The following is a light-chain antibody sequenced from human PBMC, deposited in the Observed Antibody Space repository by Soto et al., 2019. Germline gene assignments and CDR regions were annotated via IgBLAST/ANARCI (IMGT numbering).Light chain of an antibody. J-gene: IGKJ1*01. Sequence: EIVMTQSPATLSVSPGERATISCRASQGVIGNLAWYQQKPGQAPSLVIYGAFTMATGIPPRFSGSGLGTAFILPISSLQSEDDAVYYCQQYNNSPPCTVGRGTKVEIK. CDR2: GAF. CDR1: QGVIGN. V-gene: IGKV3-15*01. CDR3: QQYNNSPPCT.